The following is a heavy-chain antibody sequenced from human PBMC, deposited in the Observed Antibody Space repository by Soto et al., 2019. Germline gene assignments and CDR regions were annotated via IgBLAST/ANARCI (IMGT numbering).Heavy chain of an antibody. J-gene: IGHJ5*02. D-gene: IGHD2-21*02. CDR3: ETVGCGSDCFSGWSES. Sequence: PCGSTRLSCLGCGYFFRDYXMRWIRHIPWKGLEWVSFISRTISHRKYAAFVKGLFTISRDNEKNYLILEMSDLRAEDSATYNCETVGCGSDCFSGWSESWGQGTKVPVSS. CDR1: GYFFRDYX. CDR2: ISRTISHR. V-gene: IGHV3-11*06.